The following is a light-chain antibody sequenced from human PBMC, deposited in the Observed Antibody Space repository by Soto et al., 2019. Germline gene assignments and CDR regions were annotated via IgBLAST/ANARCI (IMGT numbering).Light chain of an antibody. Sequence: EIVLTQSPATLSLSPGERATLSCRASQSVSSYLAWYQQKPGQAPRLLIYDASNRATGIPARFSGSGSRTDFTLTISSLEPEDFAVYYCQQRSNWPPGFTFGPGTKVDIK. CDR2: DAS. CDR3: QQRSNWPPGFT. J-gene: IGKJ3*01. V-gene: IGKV3-11*01. CDR1: QSVSSY.